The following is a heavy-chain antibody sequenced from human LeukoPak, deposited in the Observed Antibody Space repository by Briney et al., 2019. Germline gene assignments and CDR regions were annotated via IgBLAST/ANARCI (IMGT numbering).Heavy chain of an antibody. D-gene: IGHD2-15*01. CDR2: IKEDGSGK. Sequence: PGGSLRLSCAASGLTFRSYWMTWVRQAPGKGLEWVANIKEDGSGKYYVDSVKGRFTISRDNAKNSLYPQMNSLRAEDTAVYYCARDTGCSGGSCYSFYDYWGQGTLVTVSS. CDR1: GLTFRSYW. CDR3: ARDTGCSGGSCYSFYDY. J-gene: IGHJ4*02. V-gene: IGHV3-7*01.